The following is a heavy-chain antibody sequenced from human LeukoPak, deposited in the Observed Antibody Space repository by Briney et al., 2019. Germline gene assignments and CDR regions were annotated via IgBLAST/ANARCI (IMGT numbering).Heavy chain of an antibody. CDR2: ISAYNGNT. J-gene: IGHJ4*02. CDR3: ARTESIAVAGRDY. CDR1: GYTFTSYG. V-gene: IGHV1-18*01. D-gene: IGHD6-19*01. Sequence: ASVKVSCKASGYTFTSYGISWVRQAPRQGLEWMGWISAYNGNTNYAQKLQGRVTMTTDTSTSTAYTELRSLRSDDTAVYYCARTESIAVAGRDYWGQGTLVTVSS.